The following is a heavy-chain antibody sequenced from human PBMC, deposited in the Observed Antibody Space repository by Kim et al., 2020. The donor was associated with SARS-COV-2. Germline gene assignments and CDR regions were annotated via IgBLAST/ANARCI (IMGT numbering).Heavy chain of an antibody. Sequence: GGSLRLSCAASGFTFSSYWMHWVRQAPGKGLVWVSRINSDGSSTSYADSVKGRFTISRDNAKNTLYLQMNSLRAEDTAGYYCARDLPFWDYCSSGYSNYYYYGLDVWGQGTTVTVSS. CDR3: ARDLPFWDYCSSGYSNYYYYGLDV. CDR1: GFTFSSYW. CDR2: INSDGSST. J-gene: IGHJ6*02. V-gene: IGHV3-74*01. D-gene: IGHD3-22*01.